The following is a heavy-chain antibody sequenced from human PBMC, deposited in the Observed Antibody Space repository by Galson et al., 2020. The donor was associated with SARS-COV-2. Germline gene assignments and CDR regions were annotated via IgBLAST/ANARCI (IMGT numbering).Heavy chain of an antibody. J-gene: IGHJ4*02. D-gene: IGHD3-10*01. CDR1: GFTFSDYY. V-gene: IGHV3-11*01. CDR3: CFTDYYGSGSYLPFDY. Sequence: GESLKISCAASGFTFSDYYMSWIRQAPGKGLEWVSYISSSGSTIYYADSVKGRFTISRDNAKNSLYLQMNSLRAEDTAVYYCCFTDYYGSGSYLPFDYWGQGTLVTVSS. CDR2: ISSSGSTI.